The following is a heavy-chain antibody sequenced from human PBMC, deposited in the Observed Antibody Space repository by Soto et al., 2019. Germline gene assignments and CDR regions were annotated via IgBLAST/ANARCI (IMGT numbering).Heavy chain of an antibody. CDR3: ARRLGSYYYGMDV. V-gene: IGHV1-18*01. D-gene: IGHD3-16*01. CDR1: GYTFTSYG. J-gene: IGHJ6*02. CDR2: ISTYTGNT. Sequence: QVQLVQSGDEVKKPGASVKVSCKASGYTFTSYGISLVRQAPGQGLEWMGWISTYTGNTNYAQKLQGRVTMTTDSSTNTAYMDLRSLTSDDTAVYFCARRLGSYYYGMDVWGQGTTVTVSS.